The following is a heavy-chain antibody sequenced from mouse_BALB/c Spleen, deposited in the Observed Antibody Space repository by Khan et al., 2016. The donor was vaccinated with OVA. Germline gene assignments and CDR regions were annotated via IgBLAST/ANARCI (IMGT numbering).Heavy chain of an antibody. CDR3: ARDYGSLYWYFDV. D-gene: IGHD1-1*01. CDR1: GISITSGNYR. J-gene: IGHJ1*01. Sequence: EVQLQESGPGLVKPSQTVSLTCTVTGISITSGNYRWSWIRQFPGNKLEWIGNIYYSGTVTYNPSLTSRTTITRDTSNNQFFLEMNSLTAEDTATYYCARDYGSLYWYFDVCGAGTTVTVSS. CDR2: IYYSGTV. V-gene: IGHV3-5*02.